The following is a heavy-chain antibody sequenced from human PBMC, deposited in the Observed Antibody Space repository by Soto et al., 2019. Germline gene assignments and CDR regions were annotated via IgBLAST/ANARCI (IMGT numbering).Heavy chain of an antibody. D-gene: IGHD2-2*01. J-gene: IGHJ4*02. CDR1: GYTFTSYG. V-gene: IGHV1-18*01. CDR2: ISAYNGNT. CDR3: ARVILYCSSTSCYGPTNFDY. Sequence: ASVKVSCKASGYTFTSYGISWVRQAPGQGLEWMGWISAYNGNTNYAQKLQGRVTMTTDTSTSTAYMELRSLRSDDTAVYYCARVILYCSSTSCYGPTNFDYWGQGTLVTVSS.